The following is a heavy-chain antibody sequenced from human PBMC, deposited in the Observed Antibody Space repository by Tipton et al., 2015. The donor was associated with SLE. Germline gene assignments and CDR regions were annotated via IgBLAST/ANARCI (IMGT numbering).Heavy chain of an antibody. CDR1: GGSVSSSSYY. Sequence: LRLSCTVSGGSVSSSSYYWGWIRQPPGKGLEWIGSIYYSGSTYYNPSLKSRVTISVDTSKNQFSLKLSSVTAADTAVYYCARDGEMATIPGAFDIWGQGTMVTVSS. D-gene: IGHD5-24*01. J-gene: IGHJ3*02. CDR2: IYYSGST. CDR3: ARDGEMATIPGAFDI. V-gene: IGHV4-39*02.